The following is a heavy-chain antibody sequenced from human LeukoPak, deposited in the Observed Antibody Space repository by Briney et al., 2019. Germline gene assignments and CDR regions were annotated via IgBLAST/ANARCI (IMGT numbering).Heavy chain of an antibody. V-gene: IGHV4-59*01. J-gene: IGHJ4*02. CDR2: IYYSGGT. CDR3: ARVSLPHTMVTYYFDY. CDR1: GGSISSYY. D-gene: IGHD5-18*01. Sequence: SETLSLTCTVSGGSISSYYWSWIRQPPGKRLEWIGYIYYSGGTNYNPSLKSRVTISVDTSKNQFSLKLSSVTAADTAVYYCARVSLPHTMVTYYFDYWGQGTLVTVSS.